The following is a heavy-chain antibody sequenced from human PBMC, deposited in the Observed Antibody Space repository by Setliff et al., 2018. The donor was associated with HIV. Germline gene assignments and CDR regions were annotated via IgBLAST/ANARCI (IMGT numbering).Heavy chain of an antibody. D-gene: IGHD6-13*01. Sequence: ASVKVSCKASGYTFTSYYMHWVRQAPGQGLEWMGIINPSGGSTSYAQKFQGRVTMTTDTSTSTAYMELSSLRSEDTAVYYCAADPFHSSSWPYYNYYGMDVWGQGTTVTVSS. CDR3: AADPFHSSSWPYYNYYGMDV. CDR1: GYTFTSYY. V-gene: IGHV1-46*01. CDR2: INPSGGST. J-gene: IGHJ6*02.